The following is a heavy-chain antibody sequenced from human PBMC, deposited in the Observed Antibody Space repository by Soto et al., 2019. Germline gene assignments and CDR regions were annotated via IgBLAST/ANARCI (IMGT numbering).Heavy chain of an antibody. CDR3: AREYTAWPLAYGLDV. CDR1: GFTFSTYS. CDR2: ISSRSDI. Sequence: LRLSCVGSGFTFSTYSINWVRQAPGKGLEWVSSISSRSDIYYADSVKGRFTISRDNAKNSVSLQINSLRAEDTAVYYCAREYTAWPLAYGLDVWGQGATVTVSS. V-gene: IGHV3-21*01. D-gene: IGHD2-2*02. J-gene: IGHJ6*02.